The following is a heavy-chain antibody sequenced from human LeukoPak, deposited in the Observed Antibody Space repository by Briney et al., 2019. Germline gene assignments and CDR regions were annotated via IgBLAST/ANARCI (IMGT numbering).Heavy chain of an antibody. Sequence: GGSLRLSCAASGFTVSSNHMNWVRQAPGKGLEWVSVIYSGGSTYYADSVKGRFTISRDNSKNTLYLQMNSLRAEDTAVYYCAREVTSYNWFDPCSQGTLVTVSS. CDR2: IYSGGST. V-gene: IGHV3-53*01. J-gene: IGHJ5*02. D-gene: IGHD2-21*02. CDR3: AREVTSYNWFDP. CDR1: GFTVSSNH.